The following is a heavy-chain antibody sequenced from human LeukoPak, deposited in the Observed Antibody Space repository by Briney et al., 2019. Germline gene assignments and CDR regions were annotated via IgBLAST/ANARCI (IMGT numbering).Heavy chain of an antibody. D-gene: IGHD6-13*01. CDR1: GYTLTELS. Sequence: ASVKVSCKVSGYTLTELSMFWVRQAPGKGLEWMGSFDPEDGKTIYAQKFQGRVTMTEDTSTDTAYMERSSLRSEDTAVYYCATGYLVTAGLMDVWGQGTTVTVSS. V-gene: IGHV1-24*01. CDR2: FDPEDGKT. CDR3: ATGYLVTAGLMDV. J-gene: IGHJ6*02.